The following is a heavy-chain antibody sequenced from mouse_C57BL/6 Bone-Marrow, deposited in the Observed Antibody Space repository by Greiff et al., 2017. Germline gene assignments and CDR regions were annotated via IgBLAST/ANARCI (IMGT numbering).Heavy chain of an antibody. CDR2: IYPGSGST. CDR1: GYTFTSYW. V-gene: IGHV1-55*01. Sequence: QVQLQQPGAELVKPGASVKMSCKASGYTFTSYWITWVKQRPGQGLEWIGDIYPGSGSTTYNEKFKSKATLTVHTCSSTTYMQLSILKSEDSAVYCCARPYYSNYWYVDVWGTGTTVTVSS. J-gene: IGHJ1*03. D-gene: IGHD2-5*01. CDR3: ARPYYSNYWYVDV.